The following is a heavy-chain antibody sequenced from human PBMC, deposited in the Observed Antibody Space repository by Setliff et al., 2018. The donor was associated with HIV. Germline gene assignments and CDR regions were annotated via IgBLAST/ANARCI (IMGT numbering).Heavy chain of an antibody. CDR1: GVSISSYY. D-gene: IGHD6-19*01. J-gene: IGHJ4*02. V-gene: IGHV4-59*12. CDR2: IFPGGAT. Sequence: ASETLSLTCSVSGVSISSYYWSWIRHSPGKGLEWIGIIFPGGATNYNPSLTSRVTISVDTSKNHLFLKLTSVTAADMGVYYCARGRKKTLAVSGTRYFDFWGQGTLVTVSS. CDR3: ARGRKKTLAVSGTRYFDF.